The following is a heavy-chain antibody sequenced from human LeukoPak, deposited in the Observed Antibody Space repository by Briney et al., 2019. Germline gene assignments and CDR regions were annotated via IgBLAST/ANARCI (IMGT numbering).Heavy chain of an antibody. J-gene: IGHJ4*02. CDR2: ISGSGGST. V-gene: IGHV3-23*01. CDR1: GFTFSSYA. CDR3: AKDLPVTTSRGFVGRLYDY. Sequence: GGSLRLSCAASGFTFSSYAMSWVRQAPGKGLEWVSAISGSGGSTYYADSVKRRFTISRDNSKNTLYLQMNSLRAEDTAVYYCAKDLPVTTSRGFVGRLYDYWGQGTLVTVSS. D-gene: IGHD4-17*01.